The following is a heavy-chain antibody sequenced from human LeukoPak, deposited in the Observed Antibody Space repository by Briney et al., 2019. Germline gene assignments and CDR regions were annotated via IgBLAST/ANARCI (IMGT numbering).Heavy chain of an antibody. V-gene: IGHV3-23*01. Sequence: GGSLRLSCAASGFTFDDYGMSWVRQAPGKGLEWVSAISGSGGSTYYADSVKGRFTISRDNSKNTLYLQMNSLRAEDTAVYYCARAGKDSSGYYRKAFDIWGQGTMVTVSS. CDR3: ARAGKDSSGYYRKAFDI. CDR2: ISGSGGST. D-gene: IGHD3-22*01. J-gene: IGHJ3*02. CDR1: GFTFDDYG.